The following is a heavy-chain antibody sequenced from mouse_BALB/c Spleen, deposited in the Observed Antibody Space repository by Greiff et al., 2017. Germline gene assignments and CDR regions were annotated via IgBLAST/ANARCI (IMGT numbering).Heavy chain of an antibody. Sequence: VKLVESGPGLVAPSQTLSITCTASGFSFSRYSVHWVRQPPGKGLEWLGMIWGDGSTDYNSALKSRLSISKDNSKSQVFLKMNSLQTDDTARYYCASYGNFYAMDYWGQGTSVTVAS. D-gene: IGHD2-1*01. V-gene: IGHV2-6-4*01. CDR2: IWGDGST. J-gene: IGHJ4*01. CDR1: GFSFSRYS. CDR3: ASYGNFYAMDY.